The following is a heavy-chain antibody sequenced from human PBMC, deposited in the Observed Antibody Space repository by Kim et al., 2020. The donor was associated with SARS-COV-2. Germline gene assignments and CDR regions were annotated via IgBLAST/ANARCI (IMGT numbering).Heavy chain of an antibody. CDR2: ISYDGSNK. CDR3: AREVGALWDYYYGMDV. CDR1: GFTFSSYS. Sequence: GGSLRLSCAAYGFTFSSYSMHWVRQAPGKGREWVAVISYDGSNKYYPDSVKGRFTISRDNSKNTLYLQMNSLRAEDTAVYYCAREVGALWDYYYGMDVWGQGTTVTVSS. D-gene: IGHD1-26*01. V-gene: IGHV3-30*04. J-gene: IGHJ6*02.